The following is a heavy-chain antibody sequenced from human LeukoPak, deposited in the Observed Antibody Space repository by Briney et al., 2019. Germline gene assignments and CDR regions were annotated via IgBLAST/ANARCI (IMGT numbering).Heavy chain of an antibody. CDR3: ARIKRENIAAAGTVDY. J-gene: IGHJ4*02. V-gene: IGHV3-66*01. CDR2: IYSGGST. CDR1: GFTVSSNY. Sequence: GGSLRLSCAASGFTVSSNYMSWVRQAPGKGLEWVSVIYSGGSTYYADSVKGRFTISRDNSKNTLYLQMNRLRAEDTAVYYCARIKRENIAAAGTVDYWGQGTLVTVSS. D-gene: IGHD6-13*01.